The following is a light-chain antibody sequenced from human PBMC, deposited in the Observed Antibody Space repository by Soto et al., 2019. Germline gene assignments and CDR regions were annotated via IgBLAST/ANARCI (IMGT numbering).Light chain of an antibody. CDR3: CSYAGNLWV. J-gene: IGLJ3*02. Sequence: QSALTQPRSVSGSPGQSVTISCAGSGSDVGGYNYVSWFQQHPVKAPKLIISDVRKRPSGVSDRFSGSKSGNTASLTISALQPEDEADYYCCSYAGNLWVFGGGTKVTVL. CDR2: DVR. CDR1: GSDVGGYNY. V-gene: IGLV2-11*01.